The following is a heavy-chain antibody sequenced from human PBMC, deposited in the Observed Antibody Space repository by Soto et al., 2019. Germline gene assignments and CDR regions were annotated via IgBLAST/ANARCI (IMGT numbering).Heavy chain of an antibody. D-gene: IGHD4-17*01. J-gene: IGHJ6*02. CDR1: GFTFSSYA. CDR3: AREGTSDYVSFPSEMLYYYYGMDV. Sequence: QVQLVESGGGVVQPGRSLRLSCAASGFTFSSYAMHWVRQAPGKGLEWVAVISYDGSNKYYADSVKGRFTISRDNSKNTLYLQMNSLRAEDTAVYYCAREGTSDYVSFPSEMLYYYYGMDVWGQGTTVTVSS. V-gene: IGHV3-30-3*01. CDR2: ISYDGSNK.